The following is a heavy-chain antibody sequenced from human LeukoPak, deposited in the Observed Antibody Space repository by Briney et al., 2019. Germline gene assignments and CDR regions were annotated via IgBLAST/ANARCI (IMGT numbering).Heavy chain of an antibody. J-gene: IGHJ4*02. CDR3: ARDDPLRGFDY. CDR1: GFTFADYG. CDR2: INWNGRST. V-gene: IGHV3-20*04. Sequence: GGSLRLSCAASGFTFADYGMIWVRQVPGKGLEWVSGINWNGRSTGYPDSVKGRFTISSDNAKNSLYLQMNSLRVDDTALYYCARDDPLRGFDYWAREPWSPSPQ. D-gene: IGHD3-10*01.